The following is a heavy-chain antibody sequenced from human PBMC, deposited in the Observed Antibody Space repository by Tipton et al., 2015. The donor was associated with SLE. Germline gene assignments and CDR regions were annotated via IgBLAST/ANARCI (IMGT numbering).Heavy chain of an antibody. CDR2: IYNSGIT. J-gene: IGHJ6*02. Sequence: TLSLTCTVSGGSISSDDYYWTWIRQHPGKGLGWIGSIYNSGITYYNPSLKSRVIISVDTSKNQFSLKLSSVTAADTAVYFCVGDKPPLGMDVWGQGTTVTVSS. V-gene: IGHV4-31*03. CDR3: VGDKPPLGMDV. CDR1: GGSISSDDYY.